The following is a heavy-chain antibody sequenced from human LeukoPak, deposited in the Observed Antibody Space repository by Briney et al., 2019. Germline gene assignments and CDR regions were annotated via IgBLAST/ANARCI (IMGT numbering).Heavy chain of an antibody. J-gene: IGHJ4*02. D-gene: IGHD3/OR15-3a*01. CDR2: INPSGGST. CDR3: ARGPIPGTFDY. Sequence: ASVKASCKSSGYTFTSYYMHWVRQAPGQGLEWMGIINPSGGSTSYAQKFQGRVTMTRDTSTSTVYMELSSLRSEDTAVYYCARGPIPGTFDYWGQGTLVTVSS. CDR1: GYTFTSYY. V-gene: IGHV1-46*03.